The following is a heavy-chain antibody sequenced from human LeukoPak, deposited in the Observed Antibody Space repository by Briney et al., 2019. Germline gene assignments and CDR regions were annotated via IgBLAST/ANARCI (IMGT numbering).Heavy chain of an antibody. CDR1: GFTFSSYE. V-gene: IGHV3-48*03. Sequence: PGGSLRLSCAASGFTFSSYEMNWVRQAPGKGLEWVSYISSSGSTIYYEDSVKGRFTISRDNAKNSLYLQMNSLRAEDTAVYYCARGRYCSGGTCCIYWYFDLWGRGTLVTVSS. CDR2: ISSSGSTI. J-gene: IGHJ2*01. CDR3: ARGRYCSGGTCCIYWYFDL. D-gene: IGHD2-15*01.